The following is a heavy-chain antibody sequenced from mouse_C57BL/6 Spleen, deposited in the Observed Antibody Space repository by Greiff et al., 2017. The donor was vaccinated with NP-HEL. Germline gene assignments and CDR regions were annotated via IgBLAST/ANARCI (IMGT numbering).Heavy chain of an antibody. D-gene: IGHD1-1*01. CDR3: TVTITTVVAYYFDY. Sequence: VQLQQSGAELVRPGASVTLSCKASGYTFTDYEMHWVKQTPVHGLEWIGAIDPETGGTAYNQKFKGKAILTADKSSSTAYMELRSLTSEDSAVYYCTVTITTVVAYYFDYWGQGTTLTVSS. CDR1: GYTFTDYE. CDR2: IDPETGGT. J-gene: IGHJ2*01. V-gene: IGHV1-15*01.